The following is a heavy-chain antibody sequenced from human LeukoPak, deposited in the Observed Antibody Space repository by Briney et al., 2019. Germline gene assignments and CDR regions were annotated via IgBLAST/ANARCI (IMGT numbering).Heavy chain of an antibody. CDR2: INHSGST. Sequence: SETLSLTCAVYGGSFSGYYWSWIRQPPGKGLEWIGEINHSGSTNYNPSLKSRVTISVETSKNQFSLKLSSVTAADTAVYYCARSRGRSWFDPWGQGTLVTVSS. CDR1: GGSFSGYY. CDR3: ARSRGRSWFDP. V-gene: IGHV4-34*01. J-gene: IGHJ5*02. D-gene: IGHD2-15*01.